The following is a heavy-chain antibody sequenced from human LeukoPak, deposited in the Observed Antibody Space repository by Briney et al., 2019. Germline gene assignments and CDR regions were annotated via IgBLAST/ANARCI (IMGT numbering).Heavy chain of an antibody. Sequence: PGGSLRLSCAASGFTFSNYWMSWVRQVPGKGLGWVANINQDGSEENYVDSVKGRFTISRDNAKNSLYLQMNSLRAEDRAVYYCARNKRGDYWGQGALVTVSS. J-gene: IGHJ4*02. V-gene: IGHV3-7*01. CDR1: GFTFSNYW. D-gene: IGHD1/OR15-1a*01. CDR2: INQDGSEE. CDR3: ARNKRGDY.